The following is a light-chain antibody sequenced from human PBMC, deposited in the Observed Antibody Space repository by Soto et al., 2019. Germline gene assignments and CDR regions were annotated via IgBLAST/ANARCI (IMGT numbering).Light chain of an antibody. CDR3: QQSYSTPLT. V-gene: IGKV1-39*01. Sequence: DIPMTQSPSSLSASVGDRVTITGRASQSISSYLNWYQQKPGKAPKLLIYAASSLQSGVPSRFSGSGSGTDFTLTISSLQPEDFATYYCQQSYSTPLTFGGGTKVEIK. J-gene: IGKJ4*01. CDR1: QSISSY. CDR2: AAS.